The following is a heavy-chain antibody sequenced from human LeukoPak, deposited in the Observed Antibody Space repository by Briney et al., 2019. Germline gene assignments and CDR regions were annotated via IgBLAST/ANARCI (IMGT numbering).Heavy chain of an antibody. J-gene: IGHJ4*02. CDR1: GFTFSSYG. D-gene: IGHD3-9*01. Sequence: GGSLRLSCAASGFTFSSYGMQWVRQAPGKGGEWGAFIRYDGSNKYYAASVKGRFTISRDNSKNTLYLQMNSLRAEDTAVYYCAKFGYDILTGYQDWGQGTLVTVSS. CDR2: IRYDGSNK. CDR3: AKFGYDILTGYQD. V-gene: IGHV3-30*02.